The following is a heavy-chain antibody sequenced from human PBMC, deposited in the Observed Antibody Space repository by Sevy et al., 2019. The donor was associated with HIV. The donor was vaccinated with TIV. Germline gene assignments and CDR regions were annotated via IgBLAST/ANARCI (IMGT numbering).Heavy chain of an antibody. V-gene: IGHV3-21*01. J-gene: IGHJ6*02. D-gene: IGHD2-15*01. CDR2: ISSSSSYI. Sequence: GGSLRLSCAASGFTFSSYSMNWVRQAPGKGLEWVSSISSSSSYIYYADSVKGRFTISRDNAKNSLYLQMNSLRAEDTAVYYCARDRCSGGSSLSYYYYYGMDVWGQGTTVTVSS. CDR3: ARDRCSGGSSLSYYYYYGMDV. CDR1: GFTFSSYS.